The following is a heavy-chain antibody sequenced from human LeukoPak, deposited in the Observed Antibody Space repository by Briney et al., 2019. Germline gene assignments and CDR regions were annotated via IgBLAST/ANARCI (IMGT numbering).Heavy chain of an antibody. V-gene: IGHV3-30*03. CDR3: ARALGRDKTGGFDY. J-gene: IGHJ4*02. D-gene: IGHD3-10*01. CDR1: GFTFNSYG. Sequence: GGSLRLSCAASGFTFNSYGMLWVRQAPGRGLEWVTVISYDGNHQYYADSVKGRFTISRDNSKNTVYLQMNGLRVEDTAIYYCARALGRDKTGGFDYWGQGTLVAVS. CDR2: ISYDGNHQ.